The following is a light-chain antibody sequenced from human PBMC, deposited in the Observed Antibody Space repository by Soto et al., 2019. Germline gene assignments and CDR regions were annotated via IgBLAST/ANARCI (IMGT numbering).Light chain of an antibody. CDR2: RAS. CDR1: QTISNF. CDR3: QQYGSSPHT. J-gene: IGKJ1*01. V-gene: IGKV1-5*03. Sequence: DIQMTQSPSTLSAFLGDSVAIQCRASQTISNFLAWYQQKPGKAPKLLFYRASNLEGGVPSRFSGGGSGTDFTLTISRLEPEDFAVYYCQQYGSSPHTFGQGTKV.